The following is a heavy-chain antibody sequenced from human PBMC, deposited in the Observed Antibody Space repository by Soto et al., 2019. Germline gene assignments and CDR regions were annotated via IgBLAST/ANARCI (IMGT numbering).Heavy chain of an antibody. J-gene: IGHJ6*02. CDR1: GFPISSPYS. CDR3: ARVTMVIRDSDHFGVDV. CDR2: ISHTGTT. D-gene: IGHD3-10*01. Sequence: SETLSLTGLVSGFPISSPYSWGWIRQPPEKGLEWIGSISHTGTTSYSPSLTSRVSISVDTSKDQVSLKRTSVTAADTAVYFCARVTMVIRDSDHFGVDVWGHGTTVTVS. V-gene: IGHV4-38-2*02.